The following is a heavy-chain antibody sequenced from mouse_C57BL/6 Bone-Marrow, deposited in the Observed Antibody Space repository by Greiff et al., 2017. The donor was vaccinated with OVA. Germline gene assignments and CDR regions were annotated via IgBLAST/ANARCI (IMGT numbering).Heavy chain of an antibody. J-gene: IGHJ4*01. CDR3: AIYYGSSPYYAMDY. CDR2: IYSRSGNT. D-gene: IGHD1-1*01. V-gene: IGHV1-81*01. Sequence: VQLQQSGAELARPGASVKLSCKASGYTFTSYGISWVKPRTGKGLEWIGEIYSRSGNTYYNEKFKGKGTLTTDKSSSTAYMGLRSLTSEDSAVYFCAIYYGSSPYYAMDYWGQGTSVTVSS. CDR1: GYTFTSYG.